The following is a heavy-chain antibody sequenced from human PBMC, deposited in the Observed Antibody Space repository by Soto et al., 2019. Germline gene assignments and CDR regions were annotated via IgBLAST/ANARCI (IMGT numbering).Heavy chain of an antibody. D-gene: IGHD1-26*01. Sequence: GGSLRLSCAASGFTFSSYAMHWVRQAPGKGLEWVAVISYDGSNKYYADSVKGRFTISRDNSKNTLYLQMNSLRAEDTAVYYCARAKEELGGSYLDYWGQGTLVTVSS. CDR1: GFTFSSYA. J-gene: IGHJ4*02. V-gene: IGHV3-30-3*01. CDR2: ISYDGSNK. CDR3: ARAKEELGGSYLDY.